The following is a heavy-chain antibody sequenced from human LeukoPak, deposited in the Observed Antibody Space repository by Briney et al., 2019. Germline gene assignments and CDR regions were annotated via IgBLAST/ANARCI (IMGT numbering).Heavy chain of an antibody. J-gene: IGHJ6*02. CDR2: INHSGST. CDR3: ARDRVEWELQYYYYGMDV. CDR1: GGSFSGYY. Sequence: PSETLSLTCAVYGGSFSGYYWSWIRQPPGKGLEWIGEINHSGSTNYNPSLKSRVTISVDTSKNQFSLKLSSVTAADTAVHYCARDRVEWELQYYYYGMDVWGQGTTVTVSS. D-gene: IGHD1-26*01. V-gene: IGHV4-34*01.